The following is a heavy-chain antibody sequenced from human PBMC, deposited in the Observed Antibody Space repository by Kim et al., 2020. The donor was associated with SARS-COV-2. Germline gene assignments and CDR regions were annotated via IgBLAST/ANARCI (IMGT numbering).Heavy chain of an antibody. CDR3: ATSRVLLGLDYFDY. J-gene: IGHJ4*02. CDR1: GGSISSSSYY. CDR2: IYYSGST. D-gene: IGHD3-22*01. Sequence: SETLSLTCTVSGGSISSSSYYWGWIRQPPGKGLEWIGSIYYSGSTYYNPSLKSRVTISVDTSKNQFSLKLSSVTAADTAVYYCATSRVLLGLDYFDYWGQGTLVTVSS. V-gene: IGHV4-39*01.